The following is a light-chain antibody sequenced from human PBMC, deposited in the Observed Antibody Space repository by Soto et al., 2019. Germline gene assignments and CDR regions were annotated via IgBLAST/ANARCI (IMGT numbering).Light chain of an antibody. CDR2: QDS. CDR3: QAWDRSPGV. Sequence: SYELTQAASVSVSPGQTASITCSGDTLGDKYVCWYHQKPRQSPVLVIYQDSKRPSGIPERFSGSNAGNTATLTISGTQPMDEADYYCQAWDRSPGVFGTGTKVTLL. V-gene: IGLV3-1*01. CDR1: TLGDKY. J-gene: IGLJ1*01.